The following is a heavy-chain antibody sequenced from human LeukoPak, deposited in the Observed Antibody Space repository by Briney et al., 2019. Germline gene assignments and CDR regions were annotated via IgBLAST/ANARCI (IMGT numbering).Heavy chain of an antibody. CDR1: GFTFSSHS. J-gene: IGHJ4*02. D-gene: IGHD4-11*01. Sequence: GGSLRLSCVASGFTFSSHSMDWVRQAPGKGLEWISYISGRNTTIYYADSVKGRFTISRDNAKSSLYLQMNSLRAEDTAVYYCARDMISTLTFDLWGQGTLVTVSS. CDR3: ARDMISTLTFDL. CDR2: ISGRNTTI. V-gene: IGHV3-48*01.